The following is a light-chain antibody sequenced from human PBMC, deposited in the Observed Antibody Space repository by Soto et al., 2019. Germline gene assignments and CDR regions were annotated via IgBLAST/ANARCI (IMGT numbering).Light chain of an antibody. Sequence: VMTQSPATLSVSPGERATLSCRASQSITTHLAWYHQKPGQPPRLVMYEVSTRASGVSARFIGSESGTEFTLTISSLQSEDFAVYYCQQYNDWPLTFGGGTKVEIK. CDR3: QQYNDWPLT. J-gene: IGKJ4*01. V-gene: IGKV3-15*01. CDR1: QSITTH. CDR2: EVS.